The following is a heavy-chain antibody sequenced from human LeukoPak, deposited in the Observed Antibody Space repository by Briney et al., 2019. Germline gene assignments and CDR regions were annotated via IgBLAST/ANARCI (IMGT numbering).Heavy chain of an antibody. V-gene: IGHV1-69*04. Sequence: SVKVSCKASGGTFSSYAISWVRQAPGQGLEWMGRIIPILGIANYAQKFQGRVTITADKSTSTAYMELSSLRSEDTAVYYCARDGFHYYDSSGLRGYYYGMDVWGQGTTVTVSS. J-gene: IGHJ6*02. CDR2: IIPILGIA. CDR3: ARDGFHYYDSSGLRGYYYGMDV. CDR1: GGTFSSYA. D-gene: IGHD3-22*01.